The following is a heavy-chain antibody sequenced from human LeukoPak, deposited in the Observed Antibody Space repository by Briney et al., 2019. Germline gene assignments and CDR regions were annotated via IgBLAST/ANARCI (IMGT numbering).Heavy chain of an antibody. CDR1: GDSISSSSNY. CDR3: ARFSSTWHTFDY. J-gene: IGHJ4*02. Sequence: SETLSLTCTVSGDSISSSSNYWGWFRQPPGTGLEWIGTIYFTGTTYYNPSLKSRVTVSVDTSKNQFSLKMSSMTAADTAVYYCARFSSTWHTFDYWGQGILVTVSS. D-gene: IGHD6-13*01. CDR2: IYFTGTT. V-gene: IGHV4-39*01.